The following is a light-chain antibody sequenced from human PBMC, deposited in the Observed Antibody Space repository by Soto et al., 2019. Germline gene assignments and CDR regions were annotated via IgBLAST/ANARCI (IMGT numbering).Light chain of an antibody. CDR1: QDISNY. CDR2: DAS. Sequence: DIQMTQSPSSLSASVGDRVTITCQASQDISNYLSWYQQKPGKAPKLLIYDASNLETGVPSRFSGSVSGTDFTFNISSLQAESIATYYCQQDHNLFAFGPGTKVDIK. J-gene: IGKJ3*01. V-gene: IGKV1-33*01. CDR3: QQDHNLFA.